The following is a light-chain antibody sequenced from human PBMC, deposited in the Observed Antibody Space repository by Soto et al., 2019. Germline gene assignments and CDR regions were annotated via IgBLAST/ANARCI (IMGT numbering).Light chain of an antibody. CDR2: EAS. CDR1: SSDVGSYNL. CDR3: CSYAGSSTYV. J-gene: IGLJ1*01. Sequence: QSVLTQPASVSGSPGQSITISCNGTSSDVGSYNLVSWYQQHPGKAPKLMLYEASKRPSGVSNRFSGSKSGNTASLTISGLQAEDEADYYCCSYAGSSTYVFGTGTKVTVL. V-gene: IGLV2-23*01.